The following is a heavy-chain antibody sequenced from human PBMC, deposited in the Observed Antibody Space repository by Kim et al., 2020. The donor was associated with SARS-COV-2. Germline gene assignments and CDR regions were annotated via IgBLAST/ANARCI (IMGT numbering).Heavy chain of an antibody. CDR2: ISSSSSYI. Sequence: GGSLRLSCAASGFTFSSYSMNWVRQAPGKGLEWVSSISSSSSYIYYADSVKGRFTISRDNAKNSLYLQMNSLRAEDTAVYYCARDGIYGSGRYSSMGRPWWVQGTLVTVSS. J-gene: IGHJ4*02. CDR3: ARDGIYGSGRYSSMGRPW. CDR1: GFTFSSYS. V-gene: IGHV3-21*01. D-gene: IGHD3-10*01.